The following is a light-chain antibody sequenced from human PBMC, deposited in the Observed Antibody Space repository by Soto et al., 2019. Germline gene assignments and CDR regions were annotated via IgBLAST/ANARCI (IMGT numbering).Light chain of an antibody. Sequence: QSVLTQPPSASATPGQRVTISCSGSSSNIGRRFVYWYQHLPGTAPKLLIYSNNQRPSGVPDRFSGSKSGTSASLAIRWLRSDDEVDCDCAACDDSLSGPVFGGGTKVTVL. CDR1: SSNIGRRF. J-gene: IGLJ2*01. V-gene: IGLV1-47*02. CDR2: SNN. CDR3: AACDDSLSGPV.